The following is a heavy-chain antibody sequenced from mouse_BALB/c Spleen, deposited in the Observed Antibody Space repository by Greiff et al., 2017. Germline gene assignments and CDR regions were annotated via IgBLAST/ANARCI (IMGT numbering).Heavy chain of an antibody. J-gene: IGHJ1*01. CDR2: IWSGGST. D-gene: IGHD2-4*01. V-gene: IGHV2-4-1*01. Sequence: VQLQQSGPGLVQPSQSLSITCTVSGFSLTSYGVHWVRQSPGKGLEWLGVIWSGGSTDYNAAFISRLSISKDNSKSQVFFKMNSLQADDTAIYYCARGITTRYFDVWGAGTTGTVCS. CDR1: GFSLTSYG. CDR3: ARGITTRYFDV.